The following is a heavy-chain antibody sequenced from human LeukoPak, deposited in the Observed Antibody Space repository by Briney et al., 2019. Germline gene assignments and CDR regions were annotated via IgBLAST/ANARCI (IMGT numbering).Heavy chain of an antibody. D-gene: IGHD2-15*01. J-gene: IGHJ4*02. CDR1: GYTFTSYG. CDR2: MNPNSGNT. V-gene: IGHV1-8*02. CDR3: ARGLYCSGGSCYFDY. Sequence: ASVKVSCKASGYTFTSYGISWVRQATGQGLEWMGWMNPNSGNTGYAQKFQGRVTMTRNTSISTAYMELSSLRSEDTAVYYCARGLYCSGGSCYFDYWGQGTLVTVSS.